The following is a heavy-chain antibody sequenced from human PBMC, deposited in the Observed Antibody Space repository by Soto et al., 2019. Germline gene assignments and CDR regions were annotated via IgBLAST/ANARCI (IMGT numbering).Heavy chain of an antibody. CDR3: AKDYLRIAAP. V-gene: IGHV3-23*01. Sequence: GGSLRLSFAASGFTFSSYAMTWVRQAPGKGLEWVSAITANGVSTFYADSVKGRFTISRDNSKNTLYLQMKSLRAADTAVYYSAKDYLRIAAPWGQGTLVTVSS. J-gene: IGHJ5*02. CDR2: ITANGVST. CDR1: GFTFSSYA. D-gene: IGHD6-13*01.